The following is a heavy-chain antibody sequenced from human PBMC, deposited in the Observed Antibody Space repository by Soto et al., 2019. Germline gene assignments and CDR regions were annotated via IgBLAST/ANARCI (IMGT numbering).Heavy chain of an antibody. CDR2: ISYDGSNK. CDR1: GFTFSSYG. CDR3: AKDLESTGHPSPKRVYYYYGMDV. D-gene: IGHD1-1*01. J-gene: IGHJ6*02. Sequence: PGGSLRLSCAASGFTFSSYGMHWARQAPGKGLEWVAVISYDGSNKYYADSVKGRFTISRDNSKNTLYLQMNSLRAEDTAVYYCAKDLESTGHPSPKRVYYYYGMDVWGQGTTVTVSS. V-gene: IGHV3-30*18.